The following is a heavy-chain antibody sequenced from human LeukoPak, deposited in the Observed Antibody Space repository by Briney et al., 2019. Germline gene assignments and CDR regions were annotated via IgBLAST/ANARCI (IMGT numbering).Heavy chain of an antibody. CDR3: ASELSRGDEGFDY. V-gene: IGHV1-46*01. CDR1: AYTFTSYY. D-gene: IGHD3-10*01. Sequence: VPSVKVSSPASAYTFTSYYMHWVRQAPGQGLEWMGIINPIGGSTSYEHKFQGRVIMTRDTSTSTVYMELSSLRSEDTAVYYCASELSRGDEGFDYWGQGTLVTVSS. CDR2: INPIGGST. J-gene: IGHJ4*02.